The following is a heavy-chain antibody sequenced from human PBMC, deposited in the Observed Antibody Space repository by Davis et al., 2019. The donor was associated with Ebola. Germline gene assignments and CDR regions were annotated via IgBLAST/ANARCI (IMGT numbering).Heavy chain of an antibody. D-gene: IGHD3-9*01. Sequence: MPSETLSLTCAVYGGSFSGYYWSWIRQPPGKGLEWIGEINHSGSTNYNPSLKSRVTISVDTSKNQFSLKLSSVTAADTAVYYCARMKLRYFDNWFDPWGQGTLVTVSS. CDR1: GGSFSGYY. CDR3: ARMKLRYFDNWFDP. CDR2: INHSGST. V-gene: IGHV4-34*01. J-gene: IGHJ5*02.